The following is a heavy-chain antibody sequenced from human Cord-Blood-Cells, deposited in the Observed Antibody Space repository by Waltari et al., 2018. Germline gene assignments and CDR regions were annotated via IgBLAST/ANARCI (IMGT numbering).Heavy chain of an antibody. CDR3: AREGYSSSWYDAFDI. Sequence: QVQLVQSGAEVKKPGSSVKVSCKASGGTFSSYANSWVRQAPGQGLGWMGGIIPIFGTANYAQKFQGRVTITADESTSTAYMELSSLRSEDTAVYYCAREGYSSSWYDAFDIWGQGTMVTVSS. CDR2: IIPIFGTA. D-gene: IGHD6-13*01. V-gene: IGHV1-69*01. CDR1: GGTFSSYA. J-gene: IGHJ3*02.